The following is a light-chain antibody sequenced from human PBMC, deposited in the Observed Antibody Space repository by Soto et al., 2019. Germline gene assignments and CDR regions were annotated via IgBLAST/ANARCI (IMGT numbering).Light chain of an antibody. Sequence: QSVLTQPASVSGSPGQSIIISCTGTSSDVGSYNFVSWYQQHPGKAPKLMIYEVSKRPSGVSNRFSGSKSGNTASLTISGLLPEDEADYYCCSYAGNSGVFGGGTKVTVL. CDR2: EVS. V-gene: IGLV2-23*02. J-gene: IGLJ3*02. CDR1: SSDVGSYNF. CDR3: CSYAGNSGV.